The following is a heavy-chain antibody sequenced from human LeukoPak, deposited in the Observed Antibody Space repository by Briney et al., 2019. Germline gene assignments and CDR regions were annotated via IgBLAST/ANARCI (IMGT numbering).Heavy chain of an antibody. J-gene: IGHJ4*02. CDR1: YD. CDR2: MNPNSGNT. CDR3: ARGSGWLGDS. V-gene: IGHV1-8*01. D-gene: IGHD6-19*01. Sequence: YDXXXVRQAAGQGLEWMGWMNPNSGNTGYAQKFQGRVTMTRNTSISTAYMELSSLRSEDTAVYYCARGSGWLGDSWGQGTLVTVSS.